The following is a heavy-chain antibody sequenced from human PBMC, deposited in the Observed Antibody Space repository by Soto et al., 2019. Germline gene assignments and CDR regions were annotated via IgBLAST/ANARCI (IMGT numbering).Heavy chain of an antibody. D-gene: IGHD5-18*01. V-gene: IGHV3-30*03. CDR3: AGGYYFGDY. Sequence: QVQLVESGGGVVQPGRSLRLSCAASGFSFGTYGMHWVRQAPGKGLEWVALISDDGRNKYYADSVKGRFTISRDNSKNTLYLEMNSLRAEDTAVHYCAGGYYFGDYWGQGSLVTVSS. CDR2: ISDDGRNK. CDR1: GFSFGTYG. J-gene: IGHJ4*02.